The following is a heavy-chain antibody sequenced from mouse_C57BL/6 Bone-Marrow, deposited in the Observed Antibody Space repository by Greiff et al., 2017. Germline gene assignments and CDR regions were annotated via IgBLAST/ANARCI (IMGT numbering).Heavy chain of an antibody. CDR3: ARLDYDYDTWFAY. CDR1: GYTFTSYG. Sequence: VQLQQSGAELARPGASVKLSCKASGYTFTSYGISWVKQRTGQGLEWIGEIYPRSGNTYYNEKFKGKATLTADKSSSTAYMELRSLTSEDSAVYFCARLDYDYDTWFAYWGQGTLGTVSA. D-gene: IGHD2-4*01. J-gene: IGHJ3*01. V-gene: IGHV1-81*01. CDR2: IYPRSGNT.